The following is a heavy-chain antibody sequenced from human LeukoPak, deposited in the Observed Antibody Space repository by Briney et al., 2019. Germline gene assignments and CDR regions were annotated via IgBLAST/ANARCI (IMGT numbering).Heavy chain of an antibody. J-gene: IGHJ4*02. CDR2: ISGSGGST. D-gene: IGHD4-17*01. CDR1: GFTFSSYA. CDR3: ATGGTTVTTFDY. Sequence: GGSLRLSCAASGFTFSSYAMSWVRQAPGEGLEWVSAISGSGGSTYYADSVKGRFTISRDNSKNTLYLQMNSLRAEDTAVYYCATGGTTVTTFDYWGQGTLVTVSS. V-gene: IGHV3-23*01.